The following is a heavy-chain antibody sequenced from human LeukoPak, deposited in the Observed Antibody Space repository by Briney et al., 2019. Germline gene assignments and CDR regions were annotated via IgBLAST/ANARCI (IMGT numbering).Heavy chain of an antibody. V-gene: IGHV3-9*01. D-gene: IGHD5-12*01. Sequence: GGSLRLSCAASGFTFDDYAMHWVRQAPGKGLEWVSGISWNSGGILYADSVKGRFTISRDNAKNSLYLQMNSLRPEDTALYYCAKDSGYDPYYFFDYWGQGILVTVAS. CDR3: AKDSGYDPYYFFDY. CDR2: ISWNSGGI. CDR1: GFTFDDYA. J-gene: IGHJ4*02.